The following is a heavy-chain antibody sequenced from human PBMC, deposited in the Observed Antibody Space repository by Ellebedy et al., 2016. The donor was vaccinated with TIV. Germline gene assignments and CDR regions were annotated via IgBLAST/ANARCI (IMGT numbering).Heavy chain of an antibody. D-gene: IGHD3/OR15-3a*01. CDR1: GFTFSSYG. J-gene: IGHJ6*02. CDR3: AKDFSVGTGYPLGGMDV. Sequence: GESLKISCAASGFTFSSYGMHWVRQAPGKGMEWVAFIRYDGSNKYNADSVKGRFTISRDNSKNTLYLQMNSLRAEDTAVYYCAKDFSVGTGYPLGGMDVWGQGTTVTVSS. V-gene: IGHV3-30*02. CDR2: IRYDGSNK.